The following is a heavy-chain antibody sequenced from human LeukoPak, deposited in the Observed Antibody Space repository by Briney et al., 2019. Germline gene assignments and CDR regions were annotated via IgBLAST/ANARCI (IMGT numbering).Heavy chain of an antibody. D-gene: IGHD4-17*01. J-gene: IGHJ3*02. CDR1: GFSLSTSGVG. V-gene: IGHV2-5*02. CDR3: ARTTVTTAFHI. CDR2: IYWVDDK. Sequence: SGPTLVKPTQTLTLTCTFSGFSLSTSGVGVGWIRQPPGKALEWLALIYWVDDKRYSPSLKSRLTITKDTSKNQVVLTMTNMDPVDTATYYCARTTVTTAFHIWGQGTMVTVSP.